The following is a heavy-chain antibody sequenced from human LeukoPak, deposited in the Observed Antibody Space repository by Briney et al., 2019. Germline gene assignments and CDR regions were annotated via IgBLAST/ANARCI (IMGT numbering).Heavy chain of an antibody. Sequence: KPGASVNVSCKASGYTFTGYYMHWVRQAPGQGFEWMGWINPNSGDTNYAQKFQGRVTMTRDTSISTAHMELSRLRSDDTAVYYCARANPLYCSSTTCLFDYWGQGTLVTVSS. D-gene: IGHD2-2*01. CDR3: ARANPLYCSSTTCLFDY. V-gene: IGHV1-2*02. CDR1: GYTFTGYY. CDR2: INPNSGDT. J-gene: IGHJ4*02.